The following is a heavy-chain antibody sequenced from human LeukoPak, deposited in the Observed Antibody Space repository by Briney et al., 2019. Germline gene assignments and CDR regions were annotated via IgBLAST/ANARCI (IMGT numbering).Heavy chain of an antibody. CDR3: ARLMGGLSTGYYFDY. V-gene: IGHV4-34*01. Sequence: SETLSLTCAVYGVSFSGYYWSWIRQPPGKGLEWIGEINHSGSTNYNPSLKSRVTISVDTSKNQFSLKLSSVTAADTAVYYCARLMGGLSTGYYFDYWGQGTLVTVSS. CDR1: GVSFSGYY. CDR2: INHSGST. D-gene: IGHD1-14*01. J-gene: IGHJ4*02.